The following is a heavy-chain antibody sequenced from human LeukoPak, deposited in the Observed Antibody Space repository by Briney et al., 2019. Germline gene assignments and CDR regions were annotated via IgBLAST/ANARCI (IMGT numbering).Heavy chain of an antibody. V-gene: IGHV3-30*04. D-gene: IGHD6-19*01. CDR3: AKDPTQWLVLADDY. Sequence: GGSLRLSCAASGFTFSSYAMHWVRQAPGKGLEWVAVISYDGSNKYYADSVKGRFTISRDNSKNTLYLQMNSLRAEDTAVYYCAKDPTQWLVLADDYWGQGTLVTVSS. CDR2: ISYDGSNK. J-gene: IGHJ4*02. CDR1: GFTFSSYA.